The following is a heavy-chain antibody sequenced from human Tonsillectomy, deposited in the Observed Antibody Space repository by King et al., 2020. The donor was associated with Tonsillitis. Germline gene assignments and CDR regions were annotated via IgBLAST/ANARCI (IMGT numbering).Heavy chain of an antibody. V-gene: IGHV1-58*02. D-gene: IGHD3-22*01. CDR2: IVVGSGNT. CDR3: AARPYESTGYMTSDVFDI. J-gene: IGHJ3*02. CDR1: GFTFSSSA. Sequence: QLVQSGPEVKKPGPSVKVSCKASGFTFSSSAIQWVRQARGQRLEWIGWIVVGSGNTNYAQKFQERVTISRDLSTNTAHMELSSLRSEDTAVFYCAARPYESTGYMTSDVFDIWGKGTMITVSS.